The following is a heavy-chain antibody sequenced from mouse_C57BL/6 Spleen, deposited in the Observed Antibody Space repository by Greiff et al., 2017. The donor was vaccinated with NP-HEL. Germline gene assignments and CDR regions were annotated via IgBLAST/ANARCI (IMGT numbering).Heavy chain of an antibody. D-gene: IGHD1-1*01. Sequence: VQLQQSGAELVRPGASVKLSCTASGFNIKDYYMHWVKQRPEQGLEWIGRIDPEDGDTEYAPKFQGKATMTADTSSNTAYLQLSSLTSEDTAVYYCTFITTVVPYYFDYWGQGTTLTVSS. CDR1: GFNIKDYY. CDR2: IDPEDGDT. CDR3: TFITTVVPYYFDY. J-gene: IGHJ2*01. V-gene: IGHV14-1*01.